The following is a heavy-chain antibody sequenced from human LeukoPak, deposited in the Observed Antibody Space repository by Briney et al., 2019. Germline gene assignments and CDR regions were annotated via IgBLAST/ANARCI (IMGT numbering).Heavy chain of an antibody. D-gene: IGHD3-10*01. J-gene: IGHJ3*02. CDR3: ARGFRGLWFGESLIRGAFDI. CDR1: GGSLSSYY. V-gene: IGHV4-59*01. Sequence: SETLSLTCTVSGGSLSSYYWSWIRQPPGKGLEWIGYIYYSGSTNYNPSLKSRVTISVDTSKNQFSLKLSSVTAADTAVYYCARGFRGLWFGESLIRGAFDIWGQGTMVTVSS. CDR2: IYYSGST.